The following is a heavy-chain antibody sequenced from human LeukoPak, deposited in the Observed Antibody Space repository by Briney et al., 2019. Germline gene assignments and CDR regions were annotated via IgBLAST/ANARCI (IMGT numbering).Heavy chain of an antibody. CDR3: ARHLTFYYYGMDV. J-gene: IGHJ6*02. D-gene: IGHD2-21*02. Sequence: SETLSLTCTVSGGSVSSGSYYWSWIRQPPGKGLEWTGYIYYSGSTNYNPSLKSRVTISVDTSKNQFSLKLSSVTAADTAVYYCARHLTFYYYGMDVWGQGTTVTVSS. CDR1: GGSVSSGSYY. CDR2: IYYSGST. V-gene: IGHV4-61*01.